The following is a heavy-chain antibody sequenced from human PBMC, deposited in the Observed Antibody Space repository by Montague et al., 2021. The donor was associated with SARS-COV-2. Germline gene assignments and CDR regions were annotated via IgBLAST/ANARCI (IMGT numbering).Heavy chain of an antibody. CDR2: IGNSGDTI. V-gene: IGHV3-11*01. Sequence: LSLTCTVSGDSISYRSYYWGWIRQPPGKGLEWISYIGNSGDTIYHADSVKGRFTISRDNARNSLYLQMNSLRAEDTAVYYCARDLIQGARRIYYSGMDVWGQGTMVTVSS. J-gene: IGHJ6*02. D-gene: IGHD3-10*01. CDR3: ARDLIQGARRIYYSGMDV. CDR1: GDSISYRSYY.